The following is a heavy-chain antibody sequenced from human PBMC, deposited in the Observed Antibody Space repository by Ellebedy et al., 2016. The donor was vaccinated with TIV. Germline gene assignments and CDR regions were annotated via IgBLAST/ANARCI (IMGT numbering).Heavy chain of an antibody. Sequence: GSLRLXCTVSGGSISSYYWSWIRQPPGKGLEWIGYIYYSGSTNYNPSLKSRVTISVDRSKNQFSLKLSSVTAADTAVYYCARGPKVGRLGELSLWGGFDYWGQGTLVTVSS. CDR3: ARGPKVGRLGELSLWGGFDY. D-gene: IGHD3-16*02. J-gene: IGHJ4*02. V-gene: IGHV4-59*12. CDR1: GGSISSYY. CDR2: IYYSGST.